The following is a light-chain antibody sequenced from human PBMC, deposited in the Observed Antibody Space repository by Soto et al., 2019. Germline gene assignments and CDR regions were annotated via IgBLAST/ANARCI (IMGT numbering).Light chain of an antibody. Sequence: DIVMTQSPDSLAVSLGERATINCKSSQSVFFSSNKKNYLAWYQQKPGQPPKLLINWASTRESGVPDRFSASGSGTDFTLTISSLQAEDVAVYYCQQYYSSPPTLTFGGGTKVEIK. V-gene: IGKV4-1*01. CDR3: QQYYSSPPTLT. CDR1: QSVFFSSNKKNY. CDR2: WAS. J-gene: IGKJ4*01.